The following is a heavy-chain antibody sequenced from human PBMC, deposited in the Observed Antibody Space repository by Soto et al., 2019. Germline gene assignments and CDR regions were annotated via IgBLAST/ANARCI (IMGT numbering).Heavy chain of an antibody. Sequence: PGGSLRLSCAASGVTGSSNGRSWVRQAPGKGLEWVSVIYSGGSTYYADSVKGRFTISRDNSKNTLYLQMNSLRAEDTAVYYCARTEGVPGAFDIWGQGTMVPVSS. V-gene: IGHV3-53*01. CDR2: IYSGGST. CDR3: ARTEGVPGAFDI. D-gene: IGHD3-16*01. J-gene: IGHJ3*02. CDR1: GVTGSSNG.